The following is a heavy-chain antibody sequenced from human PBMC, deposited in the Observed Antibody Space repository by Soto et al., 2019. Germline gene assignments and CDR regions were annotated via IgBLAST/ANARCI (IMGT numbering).Heavy chain of an antibody. CDR2: IYYGGST. D-gene: IGHD3-10*01. Sequence: QVQLQESGPGLVKPSQTLSLTCTVSGASISSGGYYWTWVRQLPGKGLEWIGYIYYGGSTYYNPSLKSRVSMSVDTSTNQFSLRLTSVTAADTALSYCAYGSGSPYYVDFWGQGPPVTVSS. J-gene: IGHJ4*02. CDR1: GASISSGGYY. V-gene: IGHV4-31*03. CDR3: AYGSGSPYYVDF.